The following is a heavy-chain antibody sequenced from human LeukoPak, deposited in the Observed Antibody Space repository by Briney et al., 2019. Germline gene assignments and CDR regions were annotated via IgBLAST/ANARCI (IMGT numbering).Heavy chain of an antibody. CDR2: INHSGST. Sequence: SETLSLTCAVYGGSFSGYYWSWIRQPPGKGLEWIGEINHSGSTNYNPSLKSRVTISEDTSKNQFSLRLSSVTAADTAVYYCAGGGLYYYDSSGYRRHYFDYWGQGTLVTVSS. V-gene: IGHV4-34*01. CDR1: GGSFSGYY. D-gene: IGHD3-22*01. CDR3: AGGGLYYYDSSGYRRHYFDY. J-gene: IGHJ4*02.